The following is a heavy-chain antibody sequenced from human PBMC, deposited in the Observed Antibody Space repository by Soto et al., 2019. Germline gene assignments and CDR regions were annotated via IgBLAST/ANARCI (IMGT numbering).Heavy chain of an antibody. CDR3: ASHDFWSGYYQTPGDYYFYGIDV. J-gene: IGHJ6*02. V-gene: IGHV1-69*01. CDR1: GGTFSSYA. Sequence: GASRKISCKESGGTFSSYAISWVRQAPGQGLEWMGGIIPIFGTANYAQKFQGRVTITADESTSTAYMELSSLRSEDTAVYYCASHDFWSGYYQTPGDYYFYGIDVWGQGTSVTVSS. CDR2: IIPIFGTA. D-gene: IGHD3-3*01.